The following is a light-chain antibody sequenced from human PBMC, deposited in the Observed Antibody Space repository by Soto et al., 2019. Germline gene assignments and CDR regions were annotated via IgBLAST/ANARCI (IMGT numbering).Light chain of an antibody. Sequence: QSALTQPASVSGSLGQSITISCTGTSSDIGRYNLVSWYQQHPGKAPKLLIYDDTKRPSGVSDRFSGSRSGTSASLAISGLQAEDESDYYCRSYAASRTYVFGSGTKLTVL. V-gene: IGLV2-23*01. J-gene: IGLJ1*01. CDR2: DDT. CDR1: SSDIGRYNL. CDR3: RSYAASRTYV.